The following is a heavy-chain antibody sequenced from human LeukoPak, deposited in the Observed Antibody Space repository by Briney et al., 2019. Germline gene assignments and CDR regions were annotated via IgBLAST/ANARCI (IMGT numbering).Heavy chain of an antibody. CDR3: ARRIAAAGTPPPYWYFDL. J-gene: IGHJ2*01. CDR1: GDSISNYY. CDR2: IYYSGST. V-gene: IGHV4-59*04. Sequence: PSETLSLTCTVSGDSISNYYWSWIRQPPGKGLEWIGSIYYSGSTYYNPSLKSRVTISIDMSKNQFSLKLSSVTAADTAVYYCARRIAAAGTPPPYWYFDLWGRGTLVTVSS. D-gene: IGHD6-13*01.